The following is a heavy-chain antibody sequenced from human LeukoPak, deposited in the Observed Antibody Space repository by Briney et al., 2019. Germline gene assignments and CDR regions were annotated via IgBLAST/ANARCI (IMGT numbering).Heavy chain of an antibody. J-gene: IGHJ3*02. V-gene: IGHV1-69*13. CDR1: GGSFSSYA. Sequence: SVKVSCKASGGSFSSYAINWVRQGPGQGLEWMGGIITMFGTPNVAQKFQGRVPFTADESTDTTYMDLNSLTSLDTGVYYCARAPRIAMMVVGRGGDAFDIWGQGTMVTVSS. CDR3: ARAPRIAMMVVGRGGDAFDI. D-gene: IGHD3-22*01. CDR2: IITMFGTP.